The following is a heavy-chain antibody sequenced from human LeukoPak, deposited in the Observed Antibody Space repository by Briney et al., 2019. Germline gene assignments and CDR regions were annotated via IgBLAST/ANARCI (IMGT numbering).Heavy chain of an antibody. CDR3: ARSRLHPIIFDY. Sequence: SETLSLTCAVYGGSLSGYYWSWIRQPPGKGLEWIGEINHSGSTNYNPSLKSRVTISVDTSKTQFPLKLSSVTAADTAVYYCARSRLHPIIFDYWGQGTLVTVSS. CDR1: GGSLSGYY. J-gene: IGHJ4*02. CDR2: INHSGST. D-gene: IGHD5-24*01. V-gene: IGHV4-34*01.